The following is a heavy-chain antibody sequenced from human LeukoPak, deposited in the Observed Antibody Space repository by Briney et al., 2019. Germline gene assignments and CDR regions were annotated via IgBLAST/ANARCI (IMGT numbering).Heavy chain of an antibody. CDR2: ISYDGSNK. J-gene: IGHJ4*02. CDR3: AALSGSYYVDTDY. D-gene: IGHD1-26*01. V-gene: IGHV3-30*03. Sequence: GRSLRLSCAASGFTFSSYGMHGVRQAPGKGLEWVAVISYDGSNKYYADSLKGRFTISRDNSKNTLYLQMSSLRTEDTAVYYCAALSGSYYVDTDYWGQGTLVTVSS. CDR1: GFTFSSYG.